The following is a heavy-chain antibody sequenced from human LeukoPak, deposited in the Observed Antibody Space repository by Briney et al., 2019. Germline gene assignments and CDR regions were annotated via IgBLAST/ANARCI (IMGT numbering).Heavy chain of an antibody. V-gene: IGHV3-74*01. CDR3: ERVNCGDACSS. CDR2: INRDGTIS. D-gene: IGHD2-21*02. J-gene: IGHJ5*02. CDR1: GSTFSIYW. Sequence: GGSLRLSCAASGSTFSIYWEYWVRQAPGRGLECVSRINRDGTISGYADSVKVRFTIYRDNAKNTLYLQMNTLKAENMDEYYSERVNCGDACSSWGQGTMVTVSS.